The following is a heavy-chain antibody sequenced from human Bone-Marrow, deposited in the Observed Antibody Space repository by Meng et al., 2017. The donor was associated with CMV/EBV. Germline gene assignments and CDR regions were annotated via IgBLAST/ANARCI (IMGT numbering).Heavy chain of an antibody. D-gene: IGHD5-24*01. CDR3: ARARRDGYKYWYFDL. V-gene: IGHV4-34*01. CDR2: INHSGST. Sequence: VYTRSFSGCYWSWLRQPPGKGLGWIGEINHSGSTKYNSSLKSRVTISVDTSKNQFSLKLSSVTAADTAVYYCARARRDGYKYWYFDLWGRGTLVTVSS. CDR1: TRSFSGCY. J-gene: IGHJ2*01.